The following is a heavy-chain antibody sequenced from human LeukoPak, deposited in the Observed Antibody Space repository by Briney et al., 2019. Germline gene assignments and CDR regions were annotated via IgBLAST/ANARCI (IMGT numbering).Heavy chain of an antibody. CDR2: IYNSGST. CDR1: GGSISSYY. V-gene: IGHV4-59*01. CDR3: ARGSYCSSTSCYSNDAFDI. D-gene: IGHD2-2*01. J-gene: IGHJ3*02. Sequence: PSETLSLTCTVSGGSISSYYWSWIPQPPGKGLERSGYIYNSGSTNSNPSLKSRVTISVDTSKNQLSLKLSSVTAADTAVYYCARGSYCSSTSCYSNDAFDIWGQGTMVTVSS.